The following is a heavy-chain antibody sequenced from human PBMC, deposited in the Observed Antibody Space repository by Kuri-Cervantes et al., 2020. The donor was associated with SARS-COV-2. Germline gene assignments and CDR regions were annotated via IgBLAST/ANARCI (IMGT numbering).Heavy chain of an antibody. CDR3: AREVGAPVEMAPEGAFDI. Sequence: GGSLRLSCAASGFTFDDYAMRWVRQAPGKGLEWVSGISWNSGSIGYADSVKGRFTISRDNAKNSLYLQMNSLRAEDTAVYYCAREVGAPVEMAPEGAFDIWGQGTMVTVSS. D-gene: IGHD5-24*01. CDR1: GFTFDDYA. CDR2: ISWNSGSI. V-gene: IGHV3-9*01. J-gene: IGHJ3*02.